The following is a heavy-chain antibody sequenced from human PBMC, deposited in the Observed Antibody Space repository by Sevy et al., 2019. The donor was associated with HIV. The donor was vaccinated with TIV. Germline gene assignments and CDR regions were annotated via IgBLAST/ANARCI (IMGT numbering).Heavy chain of an antibody. D-gene: IGHD3-3*01. Sequence: GGSLRLSCAASGFSFSTYAMTWVRQAPGKGLEWVGRIKSKTDGGTTDYAAPVKGRFTISRDDSKNTLYLQMNSLKTEDTAVYYCTTDYDFWSGYLVYWGQGTLVTVSS. J-gene: IGHJ4*02. V-gene: IGHV3-15*01. CDR3: TTDYDFWSGYLVY. CDR2: IKSKTDGGTT. CDR1: GFSFSTYA.